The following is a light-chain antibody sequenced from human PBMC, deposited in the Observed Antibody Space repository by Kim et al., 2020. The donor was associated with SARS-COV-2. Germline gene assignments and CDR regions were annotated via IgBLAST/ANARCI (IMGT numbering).Light chain of an antibody. CDR2: QDD. Sequence: VSPGQTASSTCTGDKLGDKYVWWYQQKAGQSPVLVIHQDDERPSGIPERFSGSTSGNIATLTIRGTQAMDEADYYCQAWDSTTVVVFGGGTKVTVL. CDR3: QAWDSTTVVV. J-gene: IGLJ2*01. CDR1: KLGDKY. V-gene: IGLV3-1*01.